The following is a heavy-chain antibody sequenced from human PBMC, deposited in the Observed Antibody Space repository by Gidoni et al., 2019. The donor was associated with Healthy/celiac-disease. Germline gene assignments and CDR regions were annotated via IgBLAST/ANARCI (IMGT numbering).Heavy chain of an antibody. D-gene: IGHD2-8*01. CDR1: GFTFSSYA. Sequence: EVQLLESGGGLVQPGGSPRLSCAASGFTFSSYAMSWVRQAPGRGLDWVSVISGSGGRTYTADSVKGRFTISRENSKTTLYLKMNSLRAEDTAVYYWAKPDHNGEEGAKQRGPFDYWGQGTLVTVSS. CDR3: AKPDHNGEEGAKQRGPFDY. CDR2: ISGSGGRT. J-gene: IGHJ4*02. V-gene: IGHV3-23*01.